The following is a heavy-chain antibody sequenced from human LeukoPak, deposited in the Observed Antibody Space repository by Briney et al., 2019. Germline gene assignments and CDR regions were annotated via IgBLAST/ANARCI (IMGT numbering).Heavy chain of an antibody. D-gene: IGHD6-19*01. J-gene: IGHJ5*02. V-gene: IGHV4-59*01. CDR1: GGSISSYY. CDR3: ARVPNSSGWRSYNWFDP. CDR2: IYYSGST. Sequence: PSETLSLTCTVSGGSISSYYWSWIRQPPRKGLEWIGYIYYSGSTNYNPSLKSRVTISVDTSKNQFPLKLSSVTAADTAVYYCARVPNSSGWRSYNWFDPWGQGTLVTVSS.